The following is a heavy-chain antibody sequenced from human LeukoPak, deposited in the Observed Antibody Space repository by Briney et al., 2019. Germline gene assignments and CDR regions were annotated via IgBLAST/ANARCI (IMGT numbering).Heavy chain of an antibody. Sequence: SETLSLTCTVSGGSISSYYWSWIRQPPGKGLEWIGYIYYSGSTNYNPSLKSRVTISVDTSKNQFSLKLSSVTAADTAVYYCARDRDSLNDAFDIWGQGTMVTVSS. J-gene: IGHJ3*02. CDR1: GGSISSYY. CDR3: ARDRDSLNDAFDI. D-gene: IGHD3-10*01. CDR2: IYYSGST. V-gene: IGHV4-59*01.